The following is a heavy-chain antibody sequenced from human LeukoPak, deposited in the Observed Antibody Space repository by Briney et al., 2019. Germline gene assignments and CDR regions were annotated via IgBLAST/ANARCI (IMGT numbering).Heavy chain of an antibody. CDR1: GFTFDDYA. V-gene: IGHV3-43*02. CDR3: AKDTYXYDSXXPDX. D-gene: IGHD3-22*01. CDR2: ISGDGGST. J-gene: IGHJ3*02. Sequence: GGSLRLSCAASGFTFDDYAMHWVRQAPGKGLEWVSLISGDGGSTYYADSVKGRFTISRDNSKNSLYLQMNSLRTEDTALYYCAKDTYXYDSXXPDXWGQGTMVTVSS.